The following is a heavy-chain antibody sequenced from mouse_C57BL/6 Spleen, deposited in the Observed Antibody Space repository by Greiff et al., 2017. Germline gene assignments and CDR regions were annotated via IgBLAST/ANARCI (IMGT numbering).Heavy chain of an antibody. Sequence: QVQLQQPGAELVMPGASVKLSCKASGYTFTSYWMHWVKQRPGQGLEWIGEIDPSDSYTNYNQKFKGKSTLTVDKSSSTAYMQLSSLTSEDSAVYYCARGALDFDYWGQGTTLTVSS. CDR3: ARGALDFDY. J-gene: IGHJ2*01. CDR2: IDPSDSYT. CDR1: GYTFTSYW. V-gene: IGHV1-69*01.